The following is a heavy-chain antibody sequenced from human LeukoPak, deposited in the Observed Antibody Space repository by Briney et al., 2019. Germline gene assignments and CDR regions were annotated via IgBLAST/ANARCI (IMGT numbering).Heavy chain of an antibody. CDR3: ARDPLPQVLWFGELFDGMDV. J-gene: IGHJ6*02. Sequence: GGSLRLSRAASGFTFSSYWMSWVRQAPGKGLEWVANIKQDGSEKYYVDSVKGRFTISRDNAKNSLYLQMNSLRAEDTAVYYCARDPLPQVLWFGELFDGMDVWGQGTTVTVSS. CDR1: GFTFSSYW. D-gene: IGHD3-10*01. CDR2: IKQDGSEK. V-gene: IGHV3-7*01.